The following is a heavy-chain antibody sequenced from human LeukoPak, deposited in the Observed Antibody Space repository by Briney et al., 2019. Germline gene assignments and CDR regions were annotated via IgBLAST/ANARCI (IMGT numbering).Heavy chain of an antibody. CDR3: ARQDGYDILTGRNYYYYGMDV. V-gene: IGHV5-51*01. CDR1: GYSFTTYW. D-gene: IGHD3-9*01. CDR2: IYPGDSDT. J-gene: IGHJ6*02. Sequence: GESLKISCKGSGYSFTTYWIGWVRQMPGKGLEWMGIIYPGDSDTRYSPSFQGQVTISADKSISTAYLQWRSLKASDTAMYYCARQDGYDILTGRNYYYYGMDVWGQGTTDTVSS.